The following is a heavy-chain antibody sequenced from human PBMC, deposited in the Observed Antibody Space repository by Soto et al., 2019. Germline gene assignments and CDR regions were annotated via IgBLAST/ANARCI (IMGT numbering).Heavy chain of an antibody. J-gene: IGHJ4*02. V-gene: IGHV3-33*01. CDR1: GFTFSSYG. CDR3: AIEAMLDY. D-gene: IGHD3-10*02. CDR2: IWYDGSNK. Sequence: QVQLVESGGGVVQPGRSLRLSCAASGFTFSSYGMHWVRQAPGKGLEWVAVIWYDGSNKYYAVAVKGRFTISRDNAKNTLYRQMNSLRAEDTAVYYCAIEAMLDYWGQGTLVTVSS.